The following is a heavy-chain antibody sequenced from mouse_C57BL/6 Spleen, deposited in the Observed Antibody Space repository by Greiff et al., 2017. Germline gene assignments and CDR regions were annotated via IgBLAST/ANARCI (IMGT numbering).Heavy chain of an antibody. Sequence: VQLQQSGPELVKPGASVKISCKASGYTFTDYYMNWVKQSHGKSLEWIGEINPNNGGTSYNQKFKGKATLTVDKSSSTAYMELRSLTSEDSAVYYCARGVGRGRYYFDYWGQGTTLTVSS. CDR3: ARGVGRGRYYFDY. V-gene: IGHV1-26*01. J-gene: IGHJ2*01. D-gene: IGHD4-1*01. CDR1: GYTFTDYY. CDR2: INPNNGGT.